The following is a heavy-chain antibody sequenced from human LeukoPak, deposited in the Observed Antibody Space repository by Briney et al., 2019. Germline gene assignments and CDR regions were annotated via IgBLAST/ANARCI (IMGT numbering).Heavy chain of an antibody. V-gene: IGHV3-33*01. D-gene: IGHD3-22*01. Sequence: PGGSLRLSCAASGFTFSSYGMHWVRQAPGKGLEWVAVIWYDGSNKYYADSVKGRFTISRDNSKNTLYLQMNSLRAEDTAVYYCARGEEIYYYDSSGYFDYWGQGTLVTVSS. CDR1: GFTFSSYG. J-gene: IGHJ4*02. CDR2: IWYDGSNK. CDR3: ARGEEIYYYDSSGYFDY.